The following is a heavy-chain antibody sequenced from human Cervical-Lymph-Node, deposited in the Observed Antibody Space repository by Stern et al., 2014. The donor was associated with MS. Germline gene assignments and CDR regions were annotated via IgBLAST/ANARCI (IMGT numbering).Heavy chain of an antibody. CDR2: IWYDGINN. CDR3: ASGENSSGWYGGDY. J-gene: IGHJ4*02. CDR1: GFTFSSYG. V-gene: IGHV3-33*01. Sequence: VQLVESGGGVVQPGRSLRLSCAASGFTFSSYGMHWVRQAPGKGLEWVAVIWYDGINNYYAASVKGRFTISRDNSKNTLYLQMNSLRAEDTAVYYCASGENSSGWYGGDYWGQGTLVTVSS. D-gene: IGHD6-19*01.